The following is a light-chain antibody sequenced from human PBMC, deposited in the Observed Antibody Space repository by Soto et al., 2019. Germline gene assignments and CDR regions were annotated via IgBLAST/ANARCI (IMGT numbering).Light chain of an antibody. CDR1: SSDVGSYNL. J-gene: IGLJ1*01. CDR2: EVS. V-gene: IGLV2-23*02. CDR3: CSSAGSSISYG. Sequence: QSALTQPASVSGSPGQSITISCTGTSSDVGSYNLVSWYQQHPGKAPKLMIYEVSKRPSGVSNRFSGSKSGNTASLTISGLQAVDEADYYCCSSAGSSISYGFGTGTKVTVL.